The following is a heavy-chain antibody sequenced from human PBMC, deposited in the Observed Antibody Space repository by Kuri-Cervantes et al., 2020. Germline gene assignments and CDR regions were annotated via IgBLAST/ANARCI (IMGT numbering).Heavy chain of an antibody. CDR3: ATEKNYDFWSAYHGPHFDF. J-gene: IGHJ4*02. Sequence: SVKVSCKAPGYTFTGYAMHWVRQAPGQRLEWMGEIIPITGTANYAQKIQGRLTITADTSTSTAYLEMSRLRSDDTAVYYCATEKNYDFWSAYHGPHFDFWGQGTLVTVSS. D-gene: IGHD3-3*01. V-gene: IGHV1-69*06. CDR2: IIPITGTA. CDR1: GYTFTGYA.